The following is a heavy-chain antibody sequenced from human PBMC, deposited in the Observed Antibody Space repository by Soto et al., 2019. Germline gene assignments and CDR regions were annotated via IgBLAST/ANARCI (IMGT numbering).Heavy chain of an antibody. CDR1: GGSISSYY. Sequence: TSETLSLTWTVSGGSISSYYWIWIRQPPGKGLEWIGYIYYSGSTNYNPSLKSRVTISVDTSKNQFSLKLSSVTAADTAVYYCARVVPAANDYYYYMDVWGKGTTVTVSS. CDR2: IYYSGST. D-gene: IGHD2-2*01. CDR3: ARVVPAANDYYYYMDV. J-gene: IGHJ6*03. V-gene: IGHV4-59*01.